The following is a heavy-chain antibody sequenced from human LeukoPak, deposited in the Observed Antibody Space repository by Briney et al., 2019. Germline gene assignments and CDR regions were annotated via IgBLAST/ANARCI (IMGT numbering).Heavy chain of an antibody. V-gene: IGHV3-30*02. CDR3: AKDRLRYCSSTSCRGGFDY. Sequence: PGGSLRPSCAASGFTFSSYGMHWVRQAPGKGLEWVAFIRYDGSNKYYADSVKGRFTISRDNSKNTLYLQMNSLRAEDTAVYYCAKDRLRYCSSTSCRGGFDYWGQGTLVTVSS. CDR1: GFTFSSYG. CDR2: IRYDGSNK. D-gene: IGHD2-2*01. J-gene: IGHJ4*02.